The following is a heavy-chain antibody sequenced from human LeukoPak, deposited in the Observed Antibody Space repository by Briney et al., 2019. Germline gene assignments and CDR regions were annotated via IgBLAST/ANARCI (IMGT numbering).Heavy chain of an antibody. D-gene: IGHD4-23*01. Sequence: SGGSLRLSCAASGFTFSSYAMNWVRQAPGKGLEWVSGIGYTGDSTFYADSVKGRFTVSRDSSKNTLFQHMNSLRAEDTALYYCAKSPTVDAAFDIWGQGTMVTVSS. V-gene: IGHV3-23*01. CDR1: GFTFSSYA. CDR3: AKSPTVDAAFDI. CDR2: IGYTGDST. J-gene: IGHJ3*02.